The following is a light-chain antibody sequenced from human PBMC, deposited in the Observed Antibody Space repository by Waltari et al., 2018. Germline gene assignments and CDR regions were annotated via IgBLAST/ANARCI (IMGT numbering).Light chain of an antibody. CDR2: EVS. CDR3: SSYTSSSTLPYV. Sequence: QSALTQPASVSGSPGQSITISCTGTSSDVGAYNFVSWYQQHPGKAPKVMIYEVSKRSSGVSNRFSGSKSGNTASLTISGLQAEDEADYYCSSYTSSSTLPYVFGTGSKVSVL. J-gene: IGLJ1*01. V-gene: IGLV2-14*01. CDR1: SSDVGAYNF.